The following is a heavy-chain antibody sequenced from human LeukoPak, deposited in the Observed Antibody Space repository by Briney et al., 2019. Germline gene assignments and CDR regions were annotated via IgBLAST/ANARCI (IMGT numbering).Heavy chain of an antibody. CDR2: INHSGST. J-gene: IGHJ4*02. Sequence: SETLSLTCAVYGGSFSGYYWSWIRQPPGKGLEWLGEINHSGSTNYNPSLKNRVTISVDTSKNQFSLKLSSVTAADTAVYYCARRLGVVIIRYFDYWGQGTLVTVSS. D-gene: IGHD3-3*01. V-gene: IGHV4-34*01. CDR3: ARRLGVVIIRYFDY. CDR1: GGSFSGYY.